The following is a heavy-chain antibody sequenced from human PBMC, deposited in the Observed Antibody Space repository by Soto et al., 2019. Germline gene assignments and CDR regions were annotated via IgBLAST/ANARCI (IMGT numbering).Heavy chain of an antibody. Sequence: SVKVSCKASGGTFSSYAISWVRQAPGQGLEWMGGIIPIFGTANYAQKFQGRVTITADESTSTAYMELSSLRSEDTAVYYCARARTRAYGSGSYYPNYFDYWGQETLLTVSS. D-gene: IGHD3-10*01. CDR1: GGTFSSYA. J-gene: IGHJ4*02. CDR3: ARARTRAYGSGSYYPNYFDY. CDR2: IIPIFGTA. V-gene: IGHV1-69*13.